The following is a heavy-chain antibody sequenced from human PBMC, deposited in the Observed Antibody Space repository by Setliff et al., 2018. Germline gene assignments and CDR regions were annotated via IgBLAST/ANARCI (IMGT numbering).Heavy chain of an antibody. D-gene: IGHD2-8*01. V-gene: IGHV3-66*01. Sequence: PGGSLRLSCVASGFTFSSYAMSWVRQAPGKGLEWVSITYRDGSTYYAESVKGRFTPSRDSTKNTLSLQMNSLRVEDTAFYYCGTNSDSMHYIDFWGQGTLVTVSS. J-gene: IGHJ4*02. CDR3: GTNSDSMHYIDF. CDR1: GFTFSSYA. CDR2: TYRDGST.